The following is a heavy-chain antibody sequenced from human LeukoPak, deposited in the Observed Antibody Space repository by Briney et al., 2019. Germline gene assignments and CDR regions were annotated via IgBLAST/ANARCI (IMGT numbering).Heavy chain of an antibody. CDR1: GFTFSSYW. CDR2: INSDGSST. J-gene: IGHJ5*02. Sequence: QAGGSLRLSCAASGFTFSSYWMHWVRQAPGKGLVWVSRINSDGSSTSYADSVKGRFTISRDNAKNTLYLQMNSLRAEDTAVYYCALRDGRTGTVGAIQFDPWGQGTLVTVSS. CDR3: ALRDGRTGTVGAIQFDP. V-gene: IGHV3-74*01. D-gene: IGHD1-26*01.